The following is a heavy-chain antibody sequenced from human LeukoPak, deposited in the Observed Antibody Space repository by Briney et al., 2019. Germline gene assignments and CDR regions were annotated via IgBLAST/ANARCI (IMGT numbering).Heavy chain of an antibody. J-gene: IGHJ4*02. D-gene: IGHD1-7*01. CDR2: ISSSSSYI. CDR1: GFTFTIFG. V-gene: IGHV3-21*01. Sequence: GGSLRLSCAASGFTFTIFGLNWVRQAPGKGLEWVSSISSSSSYIYYADSVKGRFTISRDNAKNSLYLQMNSLRAEDTAVYYCARELELAHWGQGTLVTVSS. CDR3: ARELELAH.